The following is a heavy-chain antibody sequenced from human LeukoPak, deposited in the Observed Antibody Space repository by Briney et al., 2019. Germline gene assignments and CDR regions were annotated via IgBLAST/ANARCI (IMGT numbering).Heavy chain of an antibody. D-gene: IGHD3-22*01. V-gene: IGHV3-48*01. CDR2: ISSSSSTI. CDR3: AKDQYVTMIVVVMHDAFDI. Sequence: GGSLRPSCAASGFTFSSYSMNWVRQAPGKGLEWVSYISSSSSTIYYADSVKGRFTISRDNAKNSLYLQMNSLRAEDTAVYYCAKDQYVTMIVVVMHDAFDIWGQGTMVTVSS. CDR1: GFTFSSYS. J-gene: IGHJ3*02.